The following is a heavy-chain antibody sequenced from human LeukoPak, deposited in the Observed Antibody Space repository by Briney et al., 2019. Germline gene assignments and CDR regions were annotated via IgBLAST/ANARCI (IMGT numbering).Heavy chain of an antibody. J-gene: IGHJ4*02. Sequence: GGSLRLSCTASGFTFGDYAMSWVRQAPGKGLEGVGFIRSKAYGGTTEYAASVKGRFTISRDDSKSIAYLQMNSLKTEDTAVYYCTRQRSYYYDSSGFDYWGQGTLVTVSS. CDR2: IRSKAYGGTT. D-gene: IGHD3-22*01. V-gene: IGHV3-49*04. CDR3: TRQRSYYYDSSGFDY. CDR1: GFTFGDYA.